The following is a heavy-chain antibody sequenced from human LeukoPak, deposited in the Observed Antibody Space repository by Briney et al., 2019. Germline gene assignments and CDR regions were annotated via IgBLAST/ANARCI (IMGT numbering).Heavy chain of an antibody. CDR2: ISGSGGST. J-gene: IGHJ4*02. D-gene: IGHD3-16*01. CDR3: AKGYYDYVWGSYYFDC. CDR1: GFTFSSYA. V-gene: IGHV3-23*01. Sequence: GGSLRLSCAASGFTFSSYAMSWVRQAPGKGLEWVSAISGSGGSTYYADSVKGRFTISRDNSRDTLYLQMNSLRAEATAVYYCAKGYYDYVWGSYYFDCWGQATLVTVSS.